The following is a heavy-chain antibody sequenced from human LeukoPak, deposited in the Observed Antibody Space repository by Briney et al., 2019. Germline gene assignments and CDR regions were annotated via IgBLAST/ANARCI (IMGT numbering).Heavy chain of an antibody. CDR1: GFTFSSYS. D-gene: IGHD6-19*01. CDR2: ISSSSSYI. CDR3: ARVARDSASVAGTFAFDI. J-gene: IGHJ3*02. Sequence: PGGSLRLSCAASGFTFSSYSINWVRQAPGKGLEWVSSISSSSSYIYYADSVKGRFTISRDNAKNSLYLQMNSLRAEDTAVYYCARVARDSASVAGTFAFDIWGQGTMVTVSS. V-gene: IGHV3-21*01.